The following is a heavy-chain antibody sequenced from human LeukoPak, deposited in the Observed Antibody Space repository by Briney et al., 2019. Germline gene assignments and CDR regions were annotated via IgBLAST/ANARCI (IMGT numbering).Heavy chain of an antibody. D-gene: IGHD3-10*01. J-gene: IGHJ4*02. V-gene: IGHV4-39*01. CDR2: INYSGST. CDR3: VRYVVSGSGIYYFDY. CDR1: GGSISSSSHF. Sequence: SETLSLTCAVSGGSISSSSHFWSWLRQPPGKGLEWIASINYSGSTYYNPSLKSRVTISVDTSKNQFSLKLSSVTAADTAVFYCVRYVVSGSGIYYFDYWGQGTLVTVSS.